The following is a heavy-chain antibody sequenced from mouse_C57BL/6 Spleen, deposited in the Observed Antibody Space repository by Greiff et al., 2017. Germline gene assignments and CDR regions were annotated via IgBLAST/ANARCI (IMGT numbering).Heavy chain of an antibody. D-gene: IGHD1-1*01. CDR1: GYAFSSSW. J-gene: IGHJ3*01. Sequence: VQLQQSGPELVKPGASVKISCKASGYAFSSSWMNWVKQRPGKGLEWIGRIYPGDGDTKYNGKFKGKATLTAYKSSSTAYMQLSSLTSEDSAVYFCSTDYYGSFAYWGQGTLVTVSA. CDR3: STDYYGSFAY. V-gene: IGHV1-82*01. CDR2: IYPGDGDT.